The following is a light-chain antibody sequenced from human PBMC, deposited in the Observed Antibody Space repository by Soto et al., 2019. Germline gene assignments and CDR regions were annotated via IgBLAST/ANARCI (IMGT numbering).Light chain of an antibody. Sequence: EIVLTQSPGTLSLSPGERATLSCRASQSVSSTSLAWYQQKPGQAPRLLIYGASSRAAGIPDRFSGSGSGTEFTLTISRLEPEDFGVYYCQQYGGSPVYTFGQGTKMEI. CDR3: QQYGGSPVYT. V-gene: IGKV3-20*01. CDR1: QSVSSTS. CDR2: GAS. J-gene: IGKJ2*01.